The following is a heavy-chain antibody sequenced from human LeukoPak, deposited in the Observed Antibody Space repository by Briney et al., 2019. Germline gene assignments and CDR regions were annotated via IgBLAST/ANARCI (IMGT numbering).Heavy chain of an antibody. CDR1: GGSISSSNW. V-gene: IGHV4-4*02. CDR2: IYHSGST. CDR3: VRGAQRRQIDY. D-gene: IGHD2-2*01. J-gene: IGHJ4*02. Sequence: SGTLSLTCAVSGGSISSSNWWSWVRQPPGKGLEWIGEIYHSGSTNYNPSLKSRVIISVDRSENQFSLKLSSVTAADTAVYYCVRGAQRRQIDYWGQGTLVTVSS.